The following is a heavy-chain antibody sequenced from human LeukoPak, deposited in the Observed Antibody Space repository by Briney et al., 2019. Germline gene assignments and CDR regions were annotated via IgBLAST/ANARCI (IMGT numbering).Heavy chain of an antibody. CDR2: MNPNSGNT. CDR1: GYTFTSYG. CDR3: ARDKYYYGSGSYYKSNAFDI. Sequence: ASVKVSCKASGYTFTSYGINWVRQATGQGLEWMGWMNPNSGNTGYAQKFQGRVTMTRNTSISTAYMELSSLRSEDTAVYYCARDKYYYGSGSYYKSNAFDIWGQGTMVTVSS. D-gene: IGHD3-10*01. V-gene: IGHV1-8*01. J-gene: IGHJ3*02.